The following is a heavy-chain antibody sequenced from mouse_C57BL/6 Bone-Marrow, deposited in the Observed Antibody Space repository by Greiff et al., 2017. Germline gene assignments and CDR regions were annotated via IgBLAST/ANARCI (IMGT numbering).Heavy chain of an antibody. Sequence: VHLVESGAELVRPGASVTLSCKASGYTFTDYEMHWVKQTPVHGLEWIGAIDPETGGTAYNQKFKGKAILTADKSSSTAYMELRSLTSEDSAGYYCTRCHITTVVAHWYVDVWGTGTTVTVSS. CDR2: IDPETGGT. CDR1: GYTFTDYE. D-gene: IGHD1-1*01. CDR3: TRCHITTVVAHWYVDV. J-gene: IGHJ1*03. V-gene: IGHV1-15*01.